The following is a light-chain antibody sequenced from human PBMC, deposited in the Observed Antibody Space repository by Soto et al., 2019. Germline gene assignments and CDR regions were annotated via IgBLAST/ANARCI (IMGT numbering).Light chain of an antibody. J-gene: IGLJ1*01. CDR3: SSFTSGSTL. Sequence: QSALTQPASVSGSPGQSITISCTGTSSDVGGYNFVSWYQQHPGKAPKLMIYEVSNRPSGVSNRFSGSKSGNTASQTISGLQAEDEADYYCSSFTSGSTLFGTGTKVTVL. CDR2: EVS. V-gene: IGLV2-14*01. CDR1: SSDVGGYNF.